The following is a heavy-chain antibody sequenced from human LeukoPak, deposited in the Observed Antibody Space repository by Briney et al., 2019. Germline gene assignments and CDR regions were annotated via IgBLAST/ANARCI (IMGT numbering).Heavy chain of an antibody. D-gene: IGHD3-16*01. Sequence: GGSLRLSCAASGFTVTNAWMSWVRPAPGKGLEWVGRVKDKTDGGTTGYAAPVKGRFTISRDDSKNNVFLPMNSLKNKDTAVYYCTTVRGSGNFGRAVWGQGTTVTVSS. CDR2: VKDKTDGGTT. CDR1: GFTVTNAW. V-gene: IGHV3-15*01. CDR3: TTVRGSGNFGRAV. J-gene: IGHJ6*02.